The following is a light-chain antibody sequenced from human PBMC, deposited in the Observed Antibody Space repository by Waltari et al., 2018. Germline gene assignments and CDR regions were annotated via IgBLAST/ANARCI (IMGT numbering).Light chain of an antibody. V-gene: IGLV2-14*01. CDR3: SSYTSSSTLV. CDR2: DVS. CDR1: SSDVGGYNY. J-gene: IGLJ1*01. Sequence: QSALTQPASVSGSPGQSITISCTGTSSDVGGYNYTSWYQQHPGKAPKLMFYDVSNRSSGFSNRLSGSQSGNTASLTISGLQAEDEADYYCSSYTSSSTLVFGTGTKVTVL.